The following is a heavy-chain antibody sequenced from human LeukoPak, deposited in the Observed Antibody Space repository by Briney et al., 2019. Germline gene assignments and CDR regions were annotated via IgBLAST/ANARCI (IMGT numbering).Heavy chain of an antibody. J-gene: IGHJ4*02. CDR2: ISGRGRKT. Sequence: PGGSLRLFCAASGFTFNNYAMSWVRQAPGKGLEWVSVISGRGRKTYYTDSVKGRFTISRHNAKNSLYLQMNSLRAEDTAVYYCARAGSGYEDGFDYWGQGTLVTVSS. CDR1: GFTFNNYA. CDR3: ARAGSGYEDGFDY. D-gene: IGHD5-12*01. V-gene: IGHV3-23*01.